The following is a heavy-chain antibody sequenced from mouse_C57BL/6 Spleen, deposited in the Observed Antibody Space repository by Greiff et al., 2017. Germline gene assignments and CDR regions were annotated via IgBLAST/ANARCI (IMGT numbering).Heavy chain of an antibody. CDR1: GFSLTSYG. Sequence: VKLQESGPGLVQPSQSLSITCTVSGFSLTSYGVHWVRQSPGKGLEWLGVIWSGGSSDYNAAFISRLIISKDNSKSKVFFKMNSLQADDTAIYYCARENYYGSSPAWFAYWGQGTLVTVSA. CDR3: ARENYYGSSPAWFAY. D-gene: IGHD1-1*01. J-gene: IGHJ3*01. CDR2: IWSGGSS. V-gene: IGHV2-2*01.